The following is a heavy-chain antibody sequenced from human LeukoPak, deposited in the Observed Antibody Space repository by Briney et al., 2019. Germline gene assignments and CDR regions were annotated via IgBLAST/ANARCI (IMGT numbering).Heavy chain of an antibody. Sequence: GRSLRLSCAASGFTFSNYAMSWVRQAPGKRLEWVSAISGSGGSTYYADSVKGRFTISRDNSRNTLYLQMNSLRAEDTAVYYCAKGRLAITFGGVIAPFDYWGQGTLVTVSS. V-gene: IGHV3-23*01. CDR3: AKGRLAITFGGVIAPFDY. J-gene: IGHJ4*02. D-gene: IGHD3-16*02. CDR2: ISGSGGST. CDR1: GFTFSNYA.